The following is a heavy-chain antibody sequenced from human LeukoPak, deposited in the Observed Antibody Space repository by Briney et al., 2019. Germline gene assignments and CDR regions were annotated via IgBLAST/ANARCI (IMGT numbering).Heavy chain of an antibody. V-gene: IGHV3-30*03. CDR2: ISYDGSNK. J-gene: IGHJ4*02. CDR1: GFTFSSYG. Sequence: GRSLRLSCAASGFTFSSYGMDWVRQAPGKGLEWVAVISYDGSNKYYADSVKGRFTISRDNSKNTLFVQMSSLRAEDTAVYYCARGEYYSDTSSYFDYWGQGTLVTVSS. CDR3: ARGEYYSDTSSYFDY. D-gene: IGHD3-22*01.